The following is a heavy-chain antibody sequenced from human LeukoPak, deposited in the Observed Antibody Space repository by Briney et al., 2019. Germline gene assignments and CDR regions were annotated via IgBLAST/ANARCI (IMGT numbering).Heavy chain of an antibody. CDR2: ASYYVGKQ. CDR1: GFTFSSYA. CDR3: ATARIGADGAGFLCEY. J-gene: IGHJ4*02. Sequence: GGSLRLSCAAAGFTFSSYAMHWVRQARGKGLEWVSTASYYVGKQYHADSVRGRFTVSRDNSRNTVSLQMSSLRVEDTAIYYCATARIGADGAGFLCEYWGQGTMVTVSS. D-gene: IGHD4-17*01. V-gene: IGHV3-23*01.